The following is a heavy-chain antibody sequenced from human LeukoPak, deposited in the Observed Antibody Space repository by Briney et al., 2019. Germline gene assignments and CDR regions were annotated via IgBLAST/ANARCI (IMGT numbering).Heavy chain of an antibody. D-gene: IGHD3-9*01. CDR3: ARGQDDILTGYPQPYYFDY. CDR2: IYHSGST. CDR1: GGSISSGGYS. J-gene: IGHJ4*02. V-gene: IGHV4-30-2*01. Sequence: SETLSLTCAVSGGSISSGGYSWSWIRQPPGKGLEWIGYIYHSGSTYYNPSLKSRVTISVDRSKNQCSLKLSSVTAADTAVYYCARGQDDILTGYPQPYYFDYWGQGTLVTVSS.